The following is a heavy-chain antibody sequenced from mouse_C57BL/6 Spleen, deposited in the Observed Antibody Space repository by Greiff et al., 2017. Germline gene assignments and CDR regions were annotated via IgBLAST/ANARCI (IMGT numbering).Heavy chain of an antibody. V-gene: IGHV1-64*01. CDR2: IHPKSGST. J-gene: IGHJ4*01. Sequence: VQLQQPGAELVKPGASVKLSCTASGYTFTSYWMHWVQQRPGQGLEWIGMIHPKSGSTNYNKKFKSKATLTVDKSSSTAYMQLSRLTSEDSAVYYWARDIYYDYEGYYAMDYWGQGTSVTVSS. CDR1: GYTFTSYW. CDR3: ARDIYYDYEGYYAMDY. D-gene: IGHD2-4*01.